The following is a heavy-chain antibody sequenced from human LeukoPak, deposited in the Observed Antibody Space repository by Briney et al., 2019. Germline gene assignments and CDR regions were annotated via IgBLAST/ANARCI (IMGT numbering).Heavy chain of an antibody. Sequence: GGSLRLSCAASGFTFSSYWMTWVRQAPGKGLQWVANIKQDGSEKYYVDSVKGRFTISRDNAKNSLYLQMDSLGTEDTAVYYCARVLDGNWGQGTLVTVSS. CDR3: ARVLDGN. CDR2: IKQDGSEK. V-gene: IGHV3-7*01. D-gene: IGHD5-24*01. CDR1: GFTFSSYW. J-gene: IGHJ4*02.